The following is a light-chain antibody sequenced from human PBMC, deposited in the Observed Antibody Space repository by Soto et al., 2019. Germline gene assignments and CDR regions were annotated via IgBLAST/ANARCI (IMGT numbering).Light chain of an antibody. CDR2: DVS. J-gene: IGKJ5*01. CDR1: QSVSNS. V-gene: IGKV3-11*01. CDR3: HQRYNWPRVT. Sequence: IGLKQSPATLSLYPGERVTLSCRASQSVSNSLAWYQQKPGQPPRLLIYDVSNRATGIPARFSGSGSGTDFTLTITSLEPEDFAVYFCHQRYNWPRVTFGQGTRPENK.